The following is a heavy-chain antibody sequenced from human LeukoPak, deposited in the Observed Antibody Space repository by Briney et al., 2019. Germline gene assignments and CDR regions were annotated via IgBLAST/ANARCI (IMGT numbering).Heavy chain of an antibody. V-gene: IGHV1-69*13. CDR1: GGTFSSYA. Sequence: ASVKVSCKASGGTFSSYAISWVRQAPGQGLEWTGGIIPIFGTANYAQKFQGRVTITADESTSTAYMELSSLRSEDTAVYYCARDRQRATTPTEFDYWGQGTLVTVSS. D-gene: IGHD1-26*01. CDR2: IIPIFGTA. CDR3: ARDRQRATTPTEFDY. J-gene: IGHJ4*02.